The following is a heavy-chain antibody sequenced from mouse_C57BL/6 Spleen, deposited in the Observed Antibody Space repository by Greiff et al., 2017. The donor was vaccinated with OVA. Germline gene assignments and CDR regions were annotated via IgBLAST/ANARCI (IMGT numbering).Heavy chain of an antibody. D-gene: IGHD2-4*01. Sequence: EVKLVESGPGMVKPSQSLSLTCTVTGYSITSGYDWHWIRHFPGNKLEWMGYISYSGSTNYNPSLKSRISITHDTSKNHFFLKLNSVTTEDTATYYCARGDDYDYAMDYWGQGTSVTVSS. CDR3: ARGDDYDYAMDY. CDR2: ISYSGST. V-gene: IGHV3-1*01. CDR1: GYSITSGYD. J-gene: IGHJ4*01.